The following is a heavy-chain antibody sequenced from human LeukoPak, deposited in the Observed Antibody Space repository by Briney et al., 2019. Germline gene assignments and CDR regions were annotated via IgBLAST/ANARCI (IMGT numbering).Heavy chain of an antibody. CDR3: ARGRLSLITARANFFDY. CDR2: MNPNTGTT. CDR1: GYTFSNYD. J-gene: IGHJ4*02. V-gene: IGHV1-8*03. D-gene: IGHD3-16*01. Sequence: ASVKVSCKTSGYTFSNYDVNWVRQATGQGLEWMGWMNPNTGTTGYAEKLQGRVTFSRDTSKTTAYMEVSSLRSDDTAVYYCARGRLSLITARANFFDYWGQGTLVTVSS.